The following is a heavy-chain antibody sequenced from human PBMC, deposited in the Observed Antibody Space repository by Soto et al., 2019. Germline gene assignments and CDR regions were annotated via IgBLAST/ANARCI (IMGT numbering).Heavy chain of an antibody. CDR2: ISAYNGDT. Sequence: QVKLVQSGAEVKEPGASVKISCKASGYTFTSYGISWVRQAPGQGLEWMSWISAYNGDTNYAQKVQGRVTMTTDTSTMTAFMELRSLRFDDTAVYYCVRDPDGHIDFDYWGQGTLVTVSS. J-gene: IGHJ4*02. CDR1: GYTFTSYG. V-gene: IGHV1-18*01. CDR3: VRDPDGHIDFDY.